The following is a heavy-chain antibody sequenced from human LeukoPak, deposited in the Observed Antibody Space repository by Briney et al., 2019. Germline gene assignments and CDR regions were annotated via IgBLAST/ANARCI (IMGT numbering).Heavy chain of an antibody. D-gene: IGHD3-22*01. CDR1: SGSISSYY. J-gene: IGHJ4*02. V-gene: IGHV4-59*01. Sequence: SETLSLTCIVSSGSISSYYWSWIRQPPGKGLEWIGYIYYSGSTNYNPSLKSRVTISVDTSKNQFSLKLSSVTAADTAVYYCAREGDYDSSGSSRSYFDYWGQGTLVTVSS. CDR2: IYYSGST. CDR3: AREGDYDSSGSSRSYFDY.